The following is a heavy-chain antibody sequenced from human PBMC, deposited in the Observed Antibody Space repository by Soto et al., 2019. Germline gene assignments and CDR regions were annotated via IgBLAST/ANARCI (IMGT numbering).Heavy chain of an antibody. V-gene: IGHV3-73*02. D-gene: IGHD2-2*01. J-gene: IGHJ4*02. Sequence: EVQLVESGGGLVQPGGSLKLSCAASGFTFSGSAVHWVRQASGKGLEWVARIRNKANTYATAYAASVKGRFTISRDDSKITAYVQMSGLTPHGTAVYFCTSHSPEAMRRSCGLGAQLTVSS. CDR3: TSHSPEAMRRS. CDR2: IRNKANTYAT. CDR1: GFTFSGSA.